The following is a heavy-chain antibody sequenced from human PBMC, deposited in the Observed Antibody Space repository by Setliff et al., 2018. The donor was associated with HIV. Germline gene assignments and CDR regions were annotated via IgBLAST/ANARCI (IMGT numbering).Heavy chain of an antibody. J-gene: IGHJ6*03. Sequence: SETLSLTCTVSGDSISSGGYYWSWIRQHPGKGLEWLGYIHYSGSSYYNPSLRSRVTISVDTSKNQFSLKLGSVTAADTAVYYCARESYSSAWEVNYYYMDVWGKGTSVTVSS. CDR1: GDSISSGGYY. V-gene: IGHV4-31*03. D-gene: IGHD6-19*01. CDR2: IHYSGSS. CDR3: ARESYSSAWEVNYYYMDV.